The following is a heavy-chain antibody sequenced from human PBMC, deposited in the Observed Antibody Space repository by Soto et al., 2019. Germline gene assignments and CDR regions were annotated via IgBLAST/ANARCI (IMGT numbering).Heavy chain of an antibody. CDR2: ISSSGSTI. CDR3: ARDLLPDGSPPIDAFDI. CDR1: GFTFSDYY. V-gene: IGHV3-11*01. J-gene: IGHJ3*02. D-gene: IGHD1-26*01. Sequence: SLRLSCAASGFTFSDYYMSWIRQAPGKGLEWVSYISSSGSTIYYADSVKGRFTISRDNAKNSLYLQMNSLRAEDTAVYYCARDLLPDGSPPIDAFDIWGQGTMVTVSS.